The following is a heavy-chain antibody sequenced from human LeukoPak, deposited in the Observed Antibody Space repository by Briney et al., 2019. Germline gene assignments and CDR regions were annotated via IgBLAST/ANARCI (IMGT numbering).Heavy chain of an antibody. Sequence: GASVKVSCKASGYTFNTYGISWVRQAPGQGLEWMGWISTYNVNTNYAQKLQGRVTMTTDTSTSTAYMELRSLRSDDTAVYYCAPDSYYYGSGSRVYYFDYWGQGTLVTVSS. V-gene: IGHV1-18*01. CDR1: GYTFNTYG. CDR3: APDSYYYGSGSRVYYFDY. CDR2: ISTYNVNT. J-gene: IGHJ4*02. D-gene: IGHD3-10*01.